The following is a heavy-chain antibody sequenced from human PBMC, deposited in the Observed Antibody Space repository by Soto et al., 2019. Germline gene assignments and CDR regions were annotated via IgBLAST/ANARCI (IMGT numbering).Heavy chain of an antibody. Sequence: QVQLVESGGGVVQPGRSLRLSCAASGFTFSSYGMHWVRQAPGKGLEWVAVISYDGSNKYYADSVKGRFTISRDNSKNTLYLQMNSLRAEDTAVYYCAKLPTAAYSSGGIDYWGQGTLFTVSS. CDR1: GFTFSSYG. CDR2: ISYDGSNK. J-gene: IGHJ4*02. V-gene: IGHV3-30*18. CDR3: AKLPTAAYSSGGIDY. D-gene: IGHD6-19*01.